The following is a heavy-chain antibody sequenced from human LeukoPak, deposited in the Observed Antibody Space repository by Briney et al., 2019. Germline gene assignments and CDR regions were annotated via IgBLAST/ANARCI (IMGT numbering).Heavy chain of an antibody. CDR3: AKDVIGSSSWNFDY. J-gene: IGHJ4*02. V-gene: IGHV3-9*01. CDR1: GFTFDDYA. D-gene: IGHD6-13*01. CDR2: ISWNSGSI. Sequence: EPGGSLRLSCAASGFTFDDYAMHWVRQAPGKGLEWVSGISWNSGSIGYADSVKGRFTISRDNAKNSLYLQMNSLRAEDTALYYCAKDVIGSSSWNFDYWGQGTLVTVSS.